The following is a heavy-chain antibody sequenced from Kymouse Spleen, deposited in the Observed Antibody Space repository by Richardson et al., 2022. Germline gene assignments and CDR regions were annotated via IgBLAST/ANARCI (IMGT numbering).Heavy chain of an antibody. D-gene: IGHD3-3*01. CDR1: GFTFSSYD. CDR2: IGTAGDT. V-gene: IGHV3-13*01. Sequence: EVQLVESGGGLVQPGGSLRLSCAASGFTFSSYDMHWVRQATGKGLEWVSAIGTAGDTYYPGSVKGRFTISRENAKNSLYLQMNSLRAGDTAVYYCARGRFWSGYYGIYYYYYGMDVWGQGTTVTVSS. J-gene: IGHJ6*02. CDR3: ARGRFWSGYYGIYYYYYGMDV.